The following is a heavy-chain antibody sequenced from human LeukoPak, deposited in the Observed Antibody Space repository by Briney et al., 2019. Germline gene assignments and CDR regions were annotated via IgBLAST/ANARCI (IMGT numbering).Heavy chain of an antibody. J-gene: IGHJ3*02. D-gene: IGHD3-22*01. V-gene: IGHV1-2*02. CDR1: GYTFTGYY. CDR3: AREGSAMIDAFDI. CDR2: INPNSGGT. Sequence: GASVKVSCKASGYTFTGYYMHWVRQAPGQGLEWMGWINPNSGGTNYAQKFQGRVTMTRDTSISTAYMELSRLRSDDTAVDYCAREGSAMIDAFDIWGQGTMVTVSS.